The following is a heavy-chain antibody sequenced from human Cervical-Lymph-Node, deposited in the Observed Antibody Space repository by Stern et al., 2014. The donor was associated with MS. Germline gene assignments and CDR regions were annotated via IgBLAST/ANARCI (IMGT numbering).Heavy chain of an antibody. CDR2: ISVYNGNI. Sequence: QVQLMQSGAEVQKPGASVKVSCKASGFNFSNYGLSWVRQAPGQGLEWMGWISVYNGNIDFAQKFQGRLTMTTDTSTSTVYMELRSLRSDDTAVYYCTRDRGIMGTTTGDYWGQGTLVSVSS. V-gene: IGHV1-18*01. D-gene: IGHD1-26*01. J-gene: IGHJ4*02. CDR3: TRDRGIMGTTTGDY. CDR1: GFNFSNYG.